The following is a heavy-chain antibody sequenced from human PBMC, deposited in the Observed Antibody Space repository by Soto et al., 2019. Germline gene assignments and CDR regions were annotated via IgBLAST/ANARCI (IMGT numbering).Heavy chain of an antibody. J-gene: IGHJ5*02. CDR1: GFTFSSYS. CDR3: ARARYCGSTSCPNWFDP. D-gene: IGHD2-2*01. Sequence: GGSLRLSCAASGFTFSSYSMNWVRQAPGKGLEWVSSISSSSSYIYYADSVKGRFTISRDNAKNSLYLQMNSLRAEDTAVYYCARARYCGSTSCPNWFDPWGQGTLVTVSS. V-gene: IGHV3-21*01. CDR2: ISSSSSYI.